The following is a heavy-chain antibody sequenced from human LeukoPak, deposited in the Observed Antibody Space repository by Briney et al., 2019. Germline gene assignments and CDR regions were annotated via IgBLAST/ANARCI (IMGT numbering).Heavy chain of an antibody. V-gene: IGHV3-74*01. CDR2: IDANGVTT. CDR1: GFTFSDYW. CDR3: GRARGGYSAIDY. Sequence: GGSLRLSCAGSGFTFSDYWMHWGRRTPGKGLGWVSRIDANGVTTSYADSVKGRFTISRDNANGPLYLQMNSLRADDTGLYFCGRARGGYSAIDYWGQGSLVTVSS. J-gene: IGHJ4*02. D-gene: IGHD4-11*01.